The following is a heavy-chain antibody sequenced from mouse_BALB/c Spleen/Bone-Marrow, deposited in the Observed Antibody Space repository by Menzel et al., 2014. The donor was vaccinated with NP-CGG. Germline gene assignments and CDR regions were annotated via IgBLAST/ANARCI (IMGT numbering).Heavy chain of an antibody. D-gene: IGHD1-1*01. V-gene: IGHV1-82*01. CDR3: ARHYGSSFAMDY. J-gene: IGHJ4*01. Sequence: VQLQESGPELVKPGASVKISCKASGYAFSSSWMNWVKQRPGQSLEWIGRIYPGDGDTNYNGKFKGKATLTADKSSSTAFMQLSSLTSVDSAVYFCARHYGSSFAMDYWGQGTSVTVSS. CDR2: IYPGDGDT. CDR1: GYAFSSSW.